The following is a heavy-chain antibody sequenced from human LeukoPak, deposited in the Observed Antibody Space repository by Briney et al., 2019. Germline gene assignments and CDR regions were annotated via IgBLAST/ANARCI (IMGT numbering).Heavy chain of an antibody. CDR3: AKVNIVVVPAAIGGFDP. V-gene: IGHV3-23*01. CDR1: GFTFSSYA. Sequence: GGSLRLSCAASGFTFSSYAMSWVRQAPGKGLEWVSAISGSGGSTYYADSVKGRFTISRDNSKNTLYLQMNSLRAEDTAVYYCAKVNIVVVPAAIGGFDPWGQGTLVTVSS. CDR2: ISGSGGST. D-gene: IGHD2-2*01. J-gene: IGHJ5*02.